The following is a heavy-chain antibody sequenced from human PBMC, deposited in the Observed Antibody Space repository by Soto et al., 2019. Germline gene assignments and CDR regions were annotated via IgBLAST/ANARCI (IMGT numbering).Heavy chain of an antibody. D-gene: IGHD3-10*01. V-gene: IGHV1-69*08. J-gene: IGHJ5*02. CDR2: IIPILGIA. CDR3: ARDRGTYYYGSGSYENWFDP. CDR1: GGTFSSYT. Sequence: QVQLVQSGAEVKKPGSSVKVSCKASGGTFSSYTISWVRQAPGQGLEWMGRIIPILGIANYAQKFQGRVTMPGDKSTSTADMELSSLRSEDTAVYYCARDRGTYYYGSGSYENWFDPWGQGTLVTVSS.